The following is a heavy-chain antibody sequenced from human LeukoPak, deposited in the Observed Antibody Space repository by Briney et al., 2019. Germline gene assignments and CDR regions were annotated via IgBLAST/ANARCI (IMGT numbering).Heavy chain of an antibody. CDR1: GFTFDDYA. D-gene: IGHD6-6*01. CDR2: ISWNSGSI. CDR3: TKGVAARPGNYYFDY. Sequence: GGSLRLSCAASGFTFDDYAMHWVRQAPGKGLEWVSGISWNSGSIGYADSVKGRFTISRDNAKNSLYLQMNSLRAEDMALYYCTKGVAARPGNYYFDYWGQGTLVTVSS. J-gene: IGHJ4*02. V-gene: IGHV3-9*03.